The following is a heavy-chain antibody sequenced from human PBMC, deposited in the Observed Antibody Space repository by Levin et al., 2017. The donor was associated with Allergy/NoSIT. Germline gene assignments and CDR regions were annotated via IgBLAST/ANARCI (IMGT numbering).Heavy chain of an antibody. D-gene: IGHD6-6*01. Sequence: PSETLSLTCTVSGGSISSYYWSWIRQPPGKGLEWIGYIYYSGSTNYNPSLKSRVTISVDTSKNQFSLKLSSVTAADTAVYYCVKGGSSRNWFDPWGQGTLVTVSS. J-gene: IGHJ5*02. CDR1: GGSISSYY. CDR3: VKGGSSRNWFDP. V-gene: IGHV4-59*01. CDR2: IYYSGST.